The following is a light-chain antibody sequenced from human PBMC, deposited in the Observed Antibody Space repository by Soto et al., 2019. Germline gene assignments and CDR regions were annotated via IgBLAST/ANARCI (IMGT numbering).Light chain of an antibody. J-gene: IGLJ1*01. CDR3: SSYTSSTLYV. CDR2: DVS. V-gene: IGLV2-14*03. CDR1: SSDVGGYNY. Sequence: QSALTQPASVSGSPGQSITSSCTGTSSDVGGYNYVSWYQQHPGKVPKLMIYDVSNRPSGVSNRFSGSKSGNTASLTISGLQAEDEADYYCSSYTSSTLYVFGTGTKVTVL.